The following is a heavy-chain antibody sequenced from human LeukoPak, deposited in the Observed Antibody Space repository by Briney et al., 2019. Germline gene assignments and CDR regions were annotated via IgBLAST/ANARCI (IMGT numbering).Heavy chain of an antibody. CDR1: GFTFSDYA. V-gene: IGHV3-23*01. CDR3: ARDPGY. CDR2: ISGSGGTT. J-gene: IGHJ4*02. Sequence: GGSLRLSCAASGFTFSDYAMAWVRQAPGKGLEWVSSISGSGGTTYYADSVNGRFTISRDNHVNTLYLQMDILRADDTAVYYCARDPGYWGQGTLVTVSS. D-gene: IGHD6-13*01.